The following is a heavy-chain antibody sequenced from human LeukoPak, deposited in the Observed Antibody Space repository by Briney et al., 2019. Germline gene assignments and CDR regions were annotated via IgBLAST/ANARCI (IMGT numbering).Heavy chain of an antibody. V-gene: IGHV3-30*04. CDR2: ISYDGSNK. CDR1: GFTLSSYA. CDR3: AKDSYSLQILRWGVRAFDY. D-gene: IGHD4-23*01. J-gene: IGHJ4*02. Sequence: GVSLRLSCAASGFTLSSYAMHWVRQAPVKGLEWVAVISYDGSNKYYADSVKGRFTISRDNAKNTLDLQMNSLRAEDTAVYYCAKDSYSLQILRWGVRAFDYWGQGTLVTVSS.